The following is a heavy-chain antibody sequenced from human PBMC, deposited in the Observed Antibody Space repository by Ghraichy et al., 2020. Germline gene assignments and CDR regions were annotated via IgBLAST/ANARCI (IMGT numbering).Heavy chain of an antibody. CDR2: ISAYNGNT. V-gene: IGHV1-18*01. D-gene: IGHD2-8*01. Sequence: ASVKVSCKASGYTFTSYGISWVRHAPGQGLEWMGWISAYNGNTNYAQKLQGRVTMTTDTSTSTAYMELRSLRSDDTAVYYCARDDIVLMVYAISFDYWGQGTLVTVSS. CDR3: ARDDIVLMVYAISFDY. J-gene: IGHJ4*02. CDR1: GYTFTSYG.